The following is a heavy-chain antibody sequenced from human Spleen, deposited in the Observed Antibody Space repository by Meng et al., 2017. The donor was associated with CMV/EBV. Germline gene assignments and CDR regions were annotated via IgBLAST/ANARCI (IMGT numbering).Heavy chain of an antibody. D-gene: IGHD6-13*01. J-gene: IGHJ4*01. CDR1: GFSFSRYW. CDR3: AKAFSASWYREYYDD. V-gene: IGHV3-7*03. CDR2: IKQDGSEK. Sequence: GGSLRLSCAASGFSFSRYWMTWVRQAPGKGLEWVATIKQDGSEKYYVDSVKGRFTISRDNAKNSLYLQMNSLRAEDTAVYYCAKAFSASWYREYYDDWGQGTLVTVSS.